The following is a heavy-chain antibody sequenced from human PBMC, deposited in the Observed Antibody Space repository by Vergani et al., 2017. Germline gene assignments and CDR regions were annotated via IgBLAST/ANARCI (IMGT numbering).Heavy chain of an antibody. V-gene: IGHV3-48*01. CDR2: ISTTSDTI. CDR1: GFTFSSYW. D-gene: IGHD6-19*01. Sequence: EVQLVESGGGLVQPGGSLRLSCAASGFTFSSYWMSWVRQAPGKGLEWISYISTTSDTIYYADSVRGRFTISRDNAKNSLYLEMNSLRVEDTAVYFCARSLVAGKGGYWGQGTRVAVSS. CDR3: ARSLVAGKGGY. J-gene: IGHJ4*02.